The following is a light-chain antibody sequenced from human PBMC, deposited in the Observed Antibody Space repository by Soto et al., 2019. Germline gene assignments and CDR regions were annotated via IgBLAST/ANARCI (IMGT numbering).Light chain of an antibody. CDR1: QGISTY. CDR3: QQLNSYPFT. CDR2: AAS. V-gene: IGKV1-9*01. Sequence: DIQLTQSPSFLSASVGDRVTVTCRASQGISTYLAWYQQKPGKAPKLLIYAASTLQSGVPSRFSGSGSGTEFILTVSSLQPEDFAAYYCQQLNSYPFTFGQGTNLEIK. J-gene: IGKJ2*01.